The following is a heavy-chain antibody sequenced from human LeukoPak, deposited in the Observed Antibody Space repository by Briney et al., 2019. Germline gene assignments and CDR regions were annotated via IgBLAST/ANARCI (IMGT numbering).Heavy chain of an antibody. Sequence: SETLSLTCAVYGGSFSGYYWSWIRQPPGKGLEWIGEINHSGSTNYNPSLKSRVTISVDTSKNQFSLKLSSVTAADTAVYYCATSGWYLLPGVYWGQGILVTVSS. CDR1: GGSFSGYY. J-gene: IGHJ4*02. CDR3: ATSGWYLLPGVY. CDR2: INHSGST. V-gene: IGHV4-34*01. D-gene: IGHD6-19*01.